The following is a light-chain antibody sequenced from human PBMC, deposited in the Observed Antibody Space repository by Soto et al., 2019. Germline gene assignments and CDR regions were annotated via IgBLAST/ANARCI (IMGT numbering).Light chain of an antibody. V-gene: IGKV3-20*01. CDR2: DAS. Sequence: EIVLTQSPGTLSLSPGERATPSCRSSHSVSSNYLAWYQQKPGQAPRLLIYDASSRATGIPDRFSGSGSGTDFTLTISRLEPVDFAVYYCQQYGISPTFGQGTKVEIK. J-gene: IGKJ1*01. CDR1: HSVSSNY. CDR3: QQYGISPT.